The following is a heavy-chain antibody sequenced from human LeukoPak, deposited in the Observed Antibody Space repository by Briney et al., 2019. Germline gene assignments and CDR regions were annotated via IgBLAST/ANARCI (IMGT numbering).Heavy chain of an antibody. Sequence: GGSLRLSCAASGFTFSSYAMSWVRQAPGKGLEWVANIKQDGGVIQYVDSVKGRFTIFRDNAKNSLYLQMNSLRVDDTAVYYCTGERIESAFDIWGQGTLVSVSS. V-gene: IGHV3-7*01. CDR1: GFTFSSYA. J-gene: IGHJ3*02. CDR3: TGERIESAFDI. CDR2: IKQDGGVI. D-gene: IGHD2-15*01.